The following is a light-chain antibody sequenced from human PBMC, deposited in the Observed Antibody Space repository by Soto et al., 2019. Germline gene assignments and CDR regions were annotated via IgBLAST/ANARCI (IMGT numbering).Light chain of an antibody. J-gene: IGKJ1*01. CDR1: QSISSY. CDR2: AAS. CDR3: QQYNTYSGT. Sequence: DIQMTQSPSSLSASVGDRVTITCRASQSISSYLNWYQQKPGKAPKLLIYAASSLQSGVPSRFSGSGSGTEFTLTISRLQPEDVATYYCQQYNTYSGTFGQGTKVDIK. V-gene: IGKV1-39*01.